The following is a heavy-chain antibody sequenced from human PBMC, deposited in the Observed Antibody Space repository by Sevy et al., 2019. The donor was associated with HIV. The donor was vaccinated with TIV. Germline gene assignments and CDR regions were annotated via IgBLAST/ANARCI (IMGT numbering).Heavy chain of an antibody. J-gene: IGHJ4*02. CDR3: ANQGSRHPTLDIVLVDS. D-gene: IGHD2-8*02. Sequence: GGSLRLSCAASGFTFSSYAMSWVRQAPGKGLEWVSGVTGSGGTTYYAYSVKGRFTISRDNSKNTLYLQMNSLRAEDTAVYYCANQGSRHPTLDIVLVDSWGQGTLVTVSS. CDR1: GFTFSSYA. CDR2: VTGSGGTT. V-gene: IGHV3-23*01.